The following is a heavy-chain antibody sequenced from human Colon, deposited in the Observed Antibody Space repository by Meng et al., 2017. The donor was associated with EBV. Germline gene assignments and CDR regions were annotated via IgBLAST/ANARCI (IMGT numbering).Heavy chain of an antibody. J-gene: IGHJ4*02. Sequence: QVQLKESSLALLPPSVPPTPTSPVSGDSLSGANWWSCVRQPPGKGLGWIGEIHHNGNTNYNPSLNSRVTISVDKSKNQFVLKVTTVTAADTAVYYCARTAICIGGSCTTWDYWGQGALVTVSS. CDR1: GDSLSGANW. CDR3: ARTAICIGGSCTTWDY. D-gene: IGHD2-15*01. CDR2: IHHNGNT. V-gene: IGHV4-4*02.